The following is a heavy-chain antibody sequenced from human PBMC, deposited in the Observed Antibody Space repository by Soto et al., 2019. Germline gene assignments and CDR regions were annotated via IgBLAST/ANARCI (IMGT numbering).Heavy chain of an antibody. D-gene: IGHD3-10*01. Sequence: QITLKESGPRLVKPTQTLTLTCTFSGFSLSTRGVGVGWIRQPPGKALEGLALIYWDDDKRYSPALKSRLTITKDTSKNQVVLTMTNMDPMDTATYYCSHRLLVWFGGMDAFDIWGQGTMVTVSS. J-gene: IGHJ3*02. CDR3: SHRLLVWFGGMDAFDI. CDR1: GFSLSTRGVG. V-gene: IGHV2-5*02. CDR2: IYWDDDK.